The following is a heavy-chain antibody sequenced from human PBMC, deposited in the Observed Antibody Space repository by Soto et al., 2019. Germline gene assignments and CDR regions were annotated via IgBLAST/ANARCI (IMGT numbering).Heavy chain of an antibody. D-gene: IGHD3-3*01. CDR1: GGSFSGYY. CDR3: ARAPYLNYDFWSGYHAYNWFDP. Sequence: QVQLQQWGAGLLKPSETLSLTCAVYGGSFSGYYWSWIRQPPGKGLEWIGEINHSGSTNYNPSLKSRVTISVDTSKNQFSLKLSSVTAADTAVYYCARAPYLNYDFWSGYHAYNWFDPWGQGTLVTVSS. J-gene: IGHJ5*02. CDR2: INHSGST. V-gene: IGHV4-34*01.